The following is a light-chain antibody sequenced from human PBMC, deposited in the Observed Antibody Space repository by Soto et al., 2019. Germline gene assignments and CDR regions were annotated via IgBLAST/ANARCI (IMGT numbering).Light chain of an antibody. CDR2: GAS. J-gene: IGKJ4*01. V-gene: IGKV3-20*01. CDR3: QQYGSVPLT. Sequence: EIVLTQSPGTLSLSPGESATLSCRASQSVSTNYLAWYQQKPGQAPRLLIYGASSRATGIPDRFSGSGSGADFALTISRLEPEDFAVYYCQQYGSVPLTFGGGTKVEIK. CDR1: QSVSTNY.